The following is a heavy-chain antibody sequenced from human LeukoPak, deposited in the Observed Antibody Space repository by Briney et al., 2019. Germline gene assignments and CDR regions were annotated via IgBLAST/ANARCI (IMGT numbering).Heavy chain of an antibody. V-gene: IGHV5-51*01. J-gene: IGHJ5*02. Sequence: GESLKISCKGSGYNFTSYWIGWVRQMPGKGLEWMGIIYPGDSDTRYSPSFQGQVTISADKSISTAYLQWSSLKASDTAMYYCARQDDSSGYYYNWSDPWGQGTLVTVSS. CDR2: IYPGDSDT. CDR3: ARQDDSSGYYYNWSDP. CDR1: GYNFTSYW. D-gene: IGHD3-22*01.